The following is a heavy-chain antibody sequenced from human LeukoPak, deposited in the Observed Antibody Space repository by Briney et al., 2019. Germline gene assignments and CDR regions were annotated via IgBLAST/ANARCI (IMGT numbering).Heavy chain of an antibody. CDR1: GGSISSYY. D-gene: IGHD1-26*01. Sequence: PSETLSLTCTVSGGSISSYYWSWIRQPPGKGLEWIGDIYYSGSTNYNPSLKSRVTISVDTSKNQFSLKLSSVTAADTAVYYCARDRGSQPFIDYWGQGTLVTVSS. J-gene: IGHJ4*02. V-gene: IGHV4-59*01. CDR3: ARDRGSQPFIDY. CDR2: IYYSGST.